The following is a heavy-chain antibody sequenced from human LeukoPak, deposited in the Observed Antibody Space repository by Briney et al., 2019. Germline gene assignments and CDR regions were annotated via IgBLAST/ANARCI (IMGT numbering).Heavy chain of an antibody. J-gene: IGHJ4*02. V-gene: IGHV4-4*02. D-gene: IGHD5-24*01. CDR1: GGSISSANW. Sequence: NPSGTLSLTCAVSGGSISSANWWSWVRQPPGKGLEWIGEIYLGGKTNYNPSLKSRVTISIDTSKNQFSLKLISVTAADTALYYCARHMATPGTRGFDSWGQGTLVTVSS. CDR2: IYLGGKT. CDR3: ARHMATPGTRGFDS.